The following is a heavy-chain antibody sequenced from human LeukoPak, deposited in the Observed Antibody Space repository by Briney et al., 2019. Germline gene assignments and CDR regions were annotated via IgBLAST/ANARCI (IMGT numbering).Heavy chain of an antibody. CDR3: ARPQSSSGYYWPFDD. CDR2: ISSSGSGGNT. J-gene: IGHJ4*02. D-gene: IGHD3-22*01. CDR1: GFTFSSYA. V-gene: IGHV3-23*01. Sequence: GGSLRLSCAASGFTFSSYAMSWARQAPGKGLEWVSGISSSGSGGNTYYADSVKGRFTISRDNSKNTLYLQMNSLRAEDTAVYYCARPQSSSGYYWPFDDWGQGTLVTVSS.